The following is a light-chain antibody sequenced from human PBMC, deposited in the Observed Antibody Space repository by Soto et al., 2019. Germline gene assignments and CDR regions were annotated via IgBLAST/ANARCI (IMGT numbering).Light chain of an antibody. CDR3: SSYAGSSNV. CDR2: EVN. J-gene: IGLJ1*01. CDR1: SSDVGGYNY. Sequence: QSALTHPPSASWSPGQSVSIACTGTSSDVGGYNYVSWYQQHPGKAPKLMIYEVNKRPSGVPDRFSGSKSGNTASLTVSGLKAEAEADYYCSSYAGSSNVFGTGTKV. V-gene: IGLV2-8*01.